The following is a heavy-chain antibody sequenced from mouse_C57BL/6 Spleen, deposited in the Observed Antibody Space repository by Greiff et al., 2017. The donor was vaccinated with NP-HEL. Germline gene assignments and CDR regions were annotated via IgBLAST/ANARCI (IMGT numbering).Heavy chain of an antibody. Sequence: EVQLVESGGGLVQPKGSLKLSCAASGFTFNTYAMHWVRQAPGKGVEWVARIRSKSSNYATYYADSVKDRFTISRDDSQRMLYLQMNNLKTEETAMYYCVRDSNYEMDYWGQGTSVTVSS. D-gene: IGHD2-5*01. J-gene: IGHJ4*01. V-gene: IGHV10-3*01. CDR2: IRSKSSNYAT. CDR1: GFTFNTYA. CDR3: VRDSNYEMDY.